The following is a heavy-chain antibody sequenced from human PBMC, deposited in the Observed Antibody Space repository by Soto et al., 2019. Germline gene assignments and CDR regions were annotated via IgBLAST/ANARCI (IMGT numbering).Heavy chain of an antibody. CDR3: ARRSIVGALDY. CDR1: GGSISSSSYY. D-gene: IGHD1-26*01. J-gene: IGHJ4*02. CDR2: IYYSGST. V-gene: IGHV4-39*01. Sequence: ETLSLSCTVSGGSISSSSYYWGWIRQPPGKGLEWIGSIYYSGSTYYNPSLKSRVTISVDTSKNQFSLKLSSVTAAVTAVYYCARRSIVGALDYWGQGTLVTVSS.